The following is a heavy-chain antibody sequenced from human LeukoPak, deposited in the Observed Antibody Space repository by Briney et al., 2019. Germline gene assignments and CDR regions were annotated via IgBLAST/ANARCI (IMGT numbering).Heavy chain of an antibody. D-gene: IGHD3-22*01. CDR3: GRGVFDSTGYYFRGLAY. Sequence: AGSLSPSSAASGFTFDDYVMSWVRQAPGKGLEWVSGINWNGDRTGYADSEKGRFTISRDNAKKSLHLQMNSLRAEDTALYYCGRGVFDSTGYYFRGLAYWGRGNLDPVSS. CDR1: GFTFDDYV. CDR2: INWNGDRT. J-gene: IGHJ2*01. V-gene: IGHV3-20*04.